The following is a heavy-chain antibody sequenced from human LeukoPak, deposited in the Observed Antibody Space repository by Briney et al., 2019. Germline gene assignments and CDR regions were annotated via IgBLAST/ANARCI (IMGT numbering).Heavy chain of an antibody. D-gene: IGHD5-12*01. CDR3: ARLKYSGYDLGGY. V-gene: IGHV3-30-3*01. CDR2: ISYDGSNK. Sequence: RTGGSLRLSCAASGFTFSSYAMHWVRQAPGKGLEWVAVISYDGSNKYYADSVKGRFTISRDNSKNTLYLQMNSLRAEDTAVYYCARLKYSGYDLGGYWGQGTLVTVSS. CDR1: GFTFSSYA. J-gene: IGHJ4*02.